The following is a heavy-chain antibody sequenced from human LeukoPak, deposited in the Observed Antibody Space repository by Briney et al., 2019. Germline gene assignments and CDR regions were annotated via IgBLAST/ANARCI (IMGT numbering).Heavy chain of an antibody. CDR1: GYTFINYG. CDR2: ISASNGNT. CDR3: ARALSRGYSGYDYGLGY. Sequence: ASAKVSCKASGYTFINYGVTWVRQAPGQGLEWVGWISASNGNTNYAQKLQGRVTMTTETSMSTAYMELRSLRSDDTAVYYCARALSRGYSGYDYGLGYWGQGTLVTVSS. J-gene: IGHJ4*02. D-gene: IGHD5-12*01. V-gene: IGHV1-18*01.